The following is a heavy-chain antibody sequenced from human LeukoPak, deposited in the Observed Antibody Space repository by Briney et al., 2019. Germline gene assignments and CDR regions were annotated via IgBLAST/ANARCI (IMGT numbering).Heavy chain of an antibody. Sequence: SQTLSLTCTVSGGSISSGGYYWSWIRQPPGKGLEWIGYIYHSGSTYYNPSLKSRVTISVDRSKNQFSLKLSSVTAADTAVYYCARDHFPLMITFGGVIPLGDWGQGTLVTVSS. V-gene: IGHV4-30-2*01. CDR1: GGSISSGGYY. CDR3: ARDHFPLMITFGGVIPLGD. D-gene: IGHD3-16*02. CDR2: IYHSGST. J-gene: IGHJ4*02.